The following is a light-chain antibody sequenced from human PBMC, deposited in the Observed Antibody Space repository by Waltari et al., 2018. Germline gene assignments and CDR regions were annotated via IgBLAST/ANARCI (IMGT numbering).Light chain of an antibody. V-gene: IGLV1-47*01. CDR1: RSNIGRNY. CDR3: AAWDDSLSGRV. J-gene: IGLJ3*02. Sequence: QSVSTQPPSASGSPGQRVTISCSGSRSNIGRNYVYWYRQLPGTTPKLLIYRNNQRPSGVPDRFSCSKSGTSASLAISGLLSEDEADYYCAAWDDSLSGRVFGGGTKVTVL. CDR2: RNN.